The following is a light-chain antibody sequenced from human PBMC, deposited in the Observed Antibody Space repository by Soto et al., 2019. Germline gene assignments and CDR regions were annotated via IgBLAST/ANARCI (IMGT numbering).Light chain of an antibody. Sequence: EIVLTQSPGTLSLSPGERATLSCRASQSVSSSYLAWYQQKPGQAPRLLIYGASSRATGLPDRFSGSGSGTDFTLTISRLEPEDFAVYYCQQYGSSPRTFGQWTKVEIK. V-gene: IGKV3-20*01. CDR3: QQYGSSPRT. CDR2: GAS. J-gene: IGKJ1*01. CDR1: QSVSSSY.